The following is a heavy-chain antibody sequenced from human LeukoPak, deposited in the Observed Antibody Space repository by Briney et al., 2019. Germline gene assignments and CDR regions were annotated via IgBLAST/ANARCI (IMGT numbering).Heavy chain of an antibody. Sequence: GGSLRLSCAASGFTFSSYAMHWVRQAPGKGLEWVANIKQDESAKNYVDSVKGRFTISRDNAKNSLYLQMSSLRNEDTAIYYCAQKGGTDHWGQGTLVTVSS. CDR2: IKQDESAK. V-gene: IGHV3-7*01. D-gene: IGHD2-15*01. J-gene: IGHJ4*02. CDR1: GFTFSSYA. CDR3: AQKGGTDH.